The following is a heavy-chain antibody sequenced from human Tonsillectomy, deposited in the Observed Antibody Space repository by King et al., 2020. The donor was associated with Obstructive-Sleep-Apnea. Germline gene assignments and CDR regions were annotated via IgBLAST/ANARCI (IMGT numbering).Heavy chain of an antibody. CDR3: AKDIENYGFDY. J-gene: IGHJ4*02. CDR1: GFTFDDYA. D-gene: IGHD1-7*01. V-gene: IGHV3-9*01. Sequence: QLVQSGGGLVQPGRSLRLSCAASGFTFDDYAMHWVRQAPGKGLEWVSGISWNSDSIAYADSVEGRFTISRDNAKNSLYLQMNSLRAEDTALYYCAKDIENYGFDYWGQGTLVTVSS. CDR2: ISWNSDSI.